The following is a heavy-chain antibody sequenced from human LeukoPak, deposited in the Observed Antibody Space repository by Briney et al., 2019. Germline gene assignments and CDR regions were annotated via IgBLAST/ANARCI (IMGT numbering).Heavy chain of an antibody. Sequence: SETLSLTCTVSGGSIGSYYWSWIRQPPGKGLEWIGYIYYSGSTNYNPSLKSRVTISVDTSKNQFSLKLSSVTAADTAVYYCARGKRYSSGYFDYWGQGTLVTVSS. CDR1: GGSIGSYY. CDR2: IYYSGST. J-gene: IGHJ4*02. CDR3: ARGKRYSSGYFDY. V-gene: IGHV4-59*01. D-gene: IGHD6-19*01.